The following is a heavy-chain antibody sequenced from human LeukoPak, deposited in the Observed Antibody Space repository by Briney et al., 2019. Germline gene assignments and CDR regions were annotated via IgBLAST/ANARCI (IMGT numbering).Heavy chain of an antibody. CDR3: ARGSNCGGDCYIDY. D-gene: IGHD2-21*02. CDR2: ISSSSSYI. V-gene: IGHV3-21*01. CDR1: GFTFSSYS. Sequence: GGSLRLSCAASGFTFSSYSMNWVRQAPGKGLEWVSSISSSSSYIYYADSVKGRFTISRDNAKNSLYLQMNSLRAEDTAVYYCARGSNCGGDCYIDYWGQGTLVTVSS. J-gene: IGHJ4*02.